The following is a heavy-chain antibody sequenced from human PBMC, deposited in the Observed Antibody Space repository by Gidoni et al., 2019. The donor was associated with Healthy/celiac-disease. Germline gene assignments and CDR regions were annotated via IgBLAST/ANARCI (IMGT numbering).Heavy chain of an antibody. Sequence: QVQLVESGGGVVQPGSSLRLSCAASGFTFSSYGRHGCRQAPGKGWEWLAVISYDGSNKYYEDSGKGRFTISRDNSKNTLYLKMNSLRAEDTAVYYCAKTYSSSWSLNYYYGMDVWGQGTTVTVSS. V-gene: IGHV3-30*18. CDR3: AKTYSSSWSLNYYYGMDV. J-gene: IGHJ6*02. D-gene: IGHD6-13*01. CDR1: GFTFSSYG. CDR2: ISYDGSNK.